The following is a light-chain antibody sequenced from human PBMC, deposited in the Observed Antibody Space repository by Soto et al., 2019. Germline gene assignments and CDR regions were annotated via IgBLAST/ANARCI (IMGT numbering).Light chain of an antibody. Sequence: EIVMTQSPATLSVSPGERATLSCRASQSISSELAWYQQRPGQPPRLLIYGASTRATGVPDRFTGSGSGSDVTLTISGLQSEDFAVYYSQQGHNWPLTFGQGT. J-gene: IGKJ2*01. CDR2: GAS. CDR3: QQGHNWPLT. V-gene: IGKV3-15*01. CDR1: QSISSE.